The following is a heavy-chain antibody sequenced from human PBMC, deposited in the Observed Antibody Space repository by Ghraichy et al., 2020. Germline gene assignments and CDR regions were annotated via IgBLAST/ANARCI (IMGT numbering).Heavy chain of an antibody. J-gene: IGHJ4*02. CDR1: GGSFSGYY. V-gene: IGHV4-34*01. CDR2: INHSGST. D-gene: IGHD3-22*01. CDR3: ARLKIPDSSGYYHFDY. Sequence: SETLSLTCAVYGGSFSGYYWSWIRQPPGKGLEWIGEINHSGSTNYNPSLKSRVTISVDTSKNQFSLKLSSVTAADTAVYYCARLKIPDSSGYYHFDYWGQGTLVTVSS.